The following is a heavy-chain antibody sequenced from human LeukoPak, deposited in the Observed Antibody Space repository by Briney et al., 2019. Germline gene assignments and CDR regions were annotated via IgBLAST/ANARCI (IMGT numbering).Heavy chain of an antibody. CDR2: IYTSGST. D-gene: IGHD2-2*01. V-gene: IGHV4-61*02. Sequence: SETLSLTCTVSGGSISSGSYYWSWIRQPAGKGLEWIGRIYTSGSTNYNPSLKSRVTISVDTSKNQFSLKLSSVTAADTAVYYCAREESVVVLAAYHDYYYYYMDVWGKGTTVTISS. CDR1: GGSISSGSYY. CDR3: AREESVVVLAAYHDYYYYYMDV. J-gene: IGHJ6*03.